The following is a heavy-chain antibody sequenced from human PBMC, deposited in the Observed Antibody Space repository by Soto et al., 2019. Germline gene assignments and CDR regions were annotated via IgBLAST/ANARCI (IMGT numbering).Heavy chain of an antibody. J-gene: IGHJ6*03. CDR2: IYYSGST. D-gene: IGHD6-6*01. CDR1: GGSISTYY. V-gene: IGHV4-59*01. Sequence: TLSLTCTVSGGSISTYYWSWIRQPPGKGLEWIGYIYYSGSTNYNPSLKSRVTISVDTSKNQFSLKLSSVTAADTAVYYCARDSSYSSSGSYYYYYMDVWGKGTTGTVSS. CDR3: ARDSSYSSSGSYYYYYMDV.